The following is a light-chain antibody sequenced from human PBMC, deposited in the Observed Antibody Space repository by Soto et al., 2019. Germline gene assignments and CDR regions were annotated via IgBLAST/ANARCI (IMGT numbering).Light chain of an antibody. CDR1: QDISNY. CDR3: QKYNSAPWT. CDR2: GAS. J-gene: IGKJ1*01. V-gene: IGKV1-27*01. Sequence: DIQLTQSPSSLSASVGDRVTITCRASQDISNYLAWYQQKPGKVPNLLMYGASALRSGVPSRFSGSGSGTDCTLTISSLQPEDGATYYCQKYNSAPWTFGQGTKVEIK.